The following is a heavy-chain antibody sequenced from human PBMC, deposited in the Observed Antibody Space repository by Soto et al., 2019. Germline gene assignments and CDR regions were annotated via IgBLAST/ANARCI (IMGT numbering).Heavy chain of an antibody. Sequence: SETLSLTCTVSGGSISSSSYYWGWIRQPPGKGLEWIGSIYYSGSTYYNPSLKSRVTISVDTSKNQFSLKLSSVTAADTAVYYCARQEKGGFYDYGDSRPVAEYFQHWGQGTLVTVSS. V-gene: IGHV4-39*01. CDR3: ARQEKGGFYDYGDSRPVAEYFQH. J-gene: IGHJ1*01. CDR2: IYYSGST. CDR1: GGSISSSSYY. D-gene: IGHD4-17*01.